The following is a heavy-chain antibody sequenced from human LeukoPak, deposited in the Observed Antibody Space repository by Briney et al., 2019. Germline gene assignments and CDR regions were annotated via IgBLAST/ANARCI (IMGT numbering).Heavy chain of an antibody. D-gene: IGHD2-2*01. J-gene: IGHJ5*02. CDR2: INPNSGGT. CDR1: RYTFTGYY. CDR3: ARGGWSLGYCSSSSCLDWFDP. V-gene: IGHV1-2*02. Sequence: VKVSCKASRYTFTGYYMHWVRQAPGQGLEWMGWINPNSGGTNYAQKFQGRVTMTRDTSISTAYMELSRLRSDDTAVYYCARGGWSLGYCSSSSCLDWFDPWGQGTLVTVSS.